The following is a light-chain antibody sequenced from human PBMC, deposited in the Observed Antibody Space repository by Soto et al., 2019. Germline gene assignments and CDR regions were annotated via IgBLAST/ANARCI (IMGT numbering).Light chain of an antibody. Sequence: EIVLTQSPATLSLSPGERATLSCRTSQSVSNYLAWYQQKPGQAPRLLVYHSSNRATGTPARFSGSGSGTDFTLTITSLEPEDFADYYCQQRSIGFTFGQGTRLEVK. CDR1: QSVSNY. CDR2: HSS. J-gene: IGKJ5*01. CDR3: QQRSIGFT. V-gene: IGKV3-11*01.